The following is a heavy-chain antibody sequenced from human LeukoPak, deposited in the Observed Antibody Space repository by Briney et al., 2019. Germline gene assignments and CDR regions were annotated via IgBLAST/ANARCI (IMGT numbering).Heavy chain of an antibody. V-gene: IGHV3-48*04. CDR2: ISSSSSTI. D-gene: IGHD3-10*01. J-gene: IGHJ4*02. CDR3: AIYGSGSYHPRDY. Sequence: GGSLRLSCAASGFTFSSYSMNWVRQAPGKGLEWVSYISSSSSTIYYADSVKGRFTISRDNAKNSLYLQMNSLRAEDTAVYYCAIYGSGSYHPRDYWGQGTLVTVSS. CDR1: GFTFSSYS.